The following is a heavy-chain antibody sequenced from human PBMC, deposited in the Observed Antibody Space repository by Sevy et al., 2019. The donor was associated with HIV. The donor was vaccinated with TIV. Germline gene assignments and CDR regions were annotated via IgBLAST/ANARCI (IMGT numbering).Heavy chain of an antibody. CDR1: GFTVSSNY. CDR3: ARGGYYDSSGNNIPAESPSAFDI. CDR2: IYSGGST. D-gene: IGHD3-22*01. V-gene: IGHV3-53*01. J-gene: IGHJ3*02. Sequence: GGSLRLSCAASGFTVSSNYMSWVRQAPGKGLEWVSVIYSGGSTYYADSVKGRFTNSRNNSKNTLYLQMNSLRAEDTAGYYCARGGYYDSSGNNIPAESPSAFDIWGQGTMVTVSS.